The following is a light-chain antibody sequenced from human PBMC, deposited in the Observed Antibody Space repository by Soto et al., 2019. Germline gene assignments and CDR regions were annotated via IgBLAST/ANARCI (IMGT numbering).Light chain of an antibody. J-gene: IGKJ1*01. V-gene: IGKV1-5*02. CDR1: QIIYNW. CDR3: QHYNSYSEA. CDR2: GAS. Sequence: IQMTLSSSTLSASVGNRVTIICRASQIIYNWLAWYQQKKGKAPKLLISGASTLEGGVPSRFSGSGSGTEFNLTISSLQTDDFATYYCQHYNSYSEAFGQGTKVDIK.